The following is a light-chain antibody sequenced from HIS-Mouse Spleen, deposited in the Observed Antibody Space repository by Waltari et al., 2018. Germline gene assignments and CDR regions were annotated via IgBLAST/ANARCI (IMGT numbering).Light chain of an antibody. CDR2: DVS. CDR1: SSDVGGYNH. J-gene: IGLJ3*02. V-gene: IGLV2-11*01. Sequence: QSALTQPRSVSGSPGQSVTISCTGTSSDVGGYNHVPWYQPHPGKAPKLMIYDVSKRPSGVPDRFSGSKSGNTASLTISGLQAEDEADYYCCSYAGSYTWVFGGGTKLTVL. CDR3: CSYAGSYTWV.